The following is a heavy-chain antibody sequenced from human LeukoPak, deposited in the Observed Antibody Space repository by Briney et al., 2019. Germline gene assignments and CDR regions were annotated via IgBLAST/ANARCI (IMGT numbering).Heavy chain of an antibody. V-gene: IGHV4-61*02. CDR1: GGSISSGSYY. Sequence: PSQTLSLTCTVSGGSISSGSYYWSWIRQPAGKGLEWIGRIYTSGSTNYNPSLKSRVTMSVDTSKNQFSLKLSSVTAADTAVYYCARDLAPLWAAAAYFDYWGQGTLVTVSS. J-gene: IGHJ4*02. D-gene: IGHD6-25*01. CDR2: IYTSGST. CDR3: ARDLAPLWAAAAYFDY.